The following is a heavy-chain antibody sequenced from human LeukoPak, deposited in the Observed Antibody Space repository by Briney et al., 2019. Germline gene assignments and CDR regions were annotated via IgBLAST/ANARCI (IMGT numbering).Heavy chain of an antibody. CDR2: INPSGGST. CDR3: ARVHHYFDIAFDY. V-gene: IGHV1-46*01. J-gene: IGHJ4*02. D-gene: IGHD3-22*01. CDR1: GYTFTSYG. Sequence: ASVKVSCKASGYTFTSYGISWVRQAPGQGLEWMGMINPSGGSTNYAQTFQGRVTMTRDMSTSTVYMELSSLRSEDTAVYYCARVHHYFDIAFDYWGQGTLVTVSS.